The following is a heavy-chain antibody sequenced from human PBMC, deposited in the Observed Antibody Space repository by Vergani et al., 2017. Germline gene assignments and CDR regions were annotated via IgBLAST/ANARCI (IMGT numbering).Heavy chain of an antibody. J-gene: IGHJ4*02. Sequence: QVKLQESGPGLVKPPGTLSLTCAVSGDSISSKNCWTWVRQPPGKGLEWIGEIWHTEDTKYSPSLKSRVTISVDTSKNQFSLKLSSVTAADTAVYYCARAGIAVATSDYWGQGTLVTVSS. CDR3: ARAGIAVATSDY. V-gene: IGHV4-4*03. D-gene: IGHD6-19*01. CDR2: IWHTEDT. CDR1: GDSISSKNC.